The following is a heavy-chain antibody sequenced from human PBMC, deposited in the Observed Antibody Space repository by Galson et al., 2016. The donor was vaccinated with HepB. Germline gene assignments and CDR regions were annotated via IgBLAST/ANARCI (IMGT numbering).Heavy chain of an antibody. J-gene: IGHJ4*02. D-gene: IGHD3-9*01. CDR3: AREPVRLDDLLTGPPKNPDY. CDR2: IWNDGSNK. V-gene: IGHV3-33*01. CDR1: GFTSSRYG. Sequence: SLRLSCAASGFTSSRYGMHWVRQAPGKGLEWLAGIWNDGSNKYYVDSVKGRFTISRDNSKNTLYLQMNSLRAEDTAVYYCAREPVRLDDLLTGPPKNPDYWGQGTLVTV.